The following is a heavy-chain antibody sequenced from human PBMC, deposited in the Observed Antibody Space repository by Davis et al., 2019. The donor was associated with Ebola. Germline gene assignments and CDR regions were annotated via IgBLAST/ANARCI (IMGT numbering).Heavy chain of an antibody. CDR3: VRGSFRDYNLDY. CDR1: GYTFTSYY. CDR2: INPNDGRT. D-gene: IGHD1-1*01. Sequence: AASVKVSCKASGYTFTSYYMHWVRQAPGQGLEWMGMINPNDGRTIYAQTFQGRVTVTRDTSTTTVYMDLSSLRSEDTAVYYCVRGSFRDYNLDYWGQGTLVTVSS. J-gene: IGHJ4*02. V-gene: IGHV1-46*01.